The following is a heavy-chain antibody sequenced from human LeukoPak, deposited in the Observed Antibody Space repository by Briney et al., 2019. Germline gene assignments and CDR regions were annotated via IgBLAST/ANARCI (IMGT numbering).Heavy chain of an antibody. J-gene: IGHJ4*02. V-gene: IGHV3-13*01. Sequence: GGSLRLSCAASGFTFSSYDMHWVRQATGKGLEWVSAIGTAGDTYCPGSVKGRFTISRENAKNSLYLQMNSLRAGDTAVYYCAREGVWGSYYDYWGQGTLVTVSS. CDR1: GFTFSSYD. D-gene: IGHD3-16*01. CDR2: IGTAGDT. CDR3: AREGVWGSYYDY.